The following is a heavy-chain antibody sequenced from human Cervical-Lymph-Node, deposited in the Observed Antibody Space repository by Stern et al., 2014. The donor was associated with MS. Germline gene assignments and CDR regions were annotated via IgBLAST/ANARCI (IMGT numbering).Heavy chain of an antibody. CDR2: ISSSTNTI. D-gene: IGHD6-19*01. CDR3: ARDRTDSSGWSYFDY. V-gene: IGHV3-48*02. CDR1: GFTFSYYS. J-gene: IGHJ4*02. Sequence: EDQLVESGGGLVQPGGSLRLSCAASGFTFSYYSMNWVRQAPGKGLEWVSYISSSTNTIYYADSVKGRFTISRDNAENSLYLQMNSLRDEDTAVYYCARDRTDSSGWSYFDYWGQGTLVTVSS.